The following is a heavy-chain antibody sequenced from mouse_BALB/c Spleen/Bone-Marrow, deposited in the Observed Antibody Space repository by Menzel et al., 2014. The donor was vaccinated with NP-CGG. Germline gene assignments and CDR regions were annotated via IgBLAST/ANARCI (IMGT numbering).Heavy chain of an antibody. V-gene: IGHV14-3*02. CDR2: IDPANVNT. D-gene: IGHD1-1*01. CDR3: ASYVYGDYFDH. Sequence: EVQGAESGAELVKPGASVKLSCTASGFNIKDTYMHWVKQRPEQGLEWIGRIDPANVNTKYDPKFQGKATITADTSSNTAYLQLSSLTSEDTAVYYCASYVYGDYFDHRGQGTPLTVAS. CDR1: GFNIKDTY. J-gene: IGHJ2*01.